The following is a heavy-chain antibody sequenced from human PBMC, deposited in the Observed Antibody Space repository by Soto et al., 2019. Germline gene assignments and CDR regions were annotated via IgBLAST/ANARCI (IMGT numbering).Heavy chain of an antibody. CDR1: GYNFTYYG. D-gene: IGHD5-18*01. CDR2: IDAYNGKT. V-gene: IGHV1-18*01. CDR3: ARDHFSRVGGTSDTNY. Sequence: QVQLVQSGTEVKKPGASVRVSCKASGYNFTYYGISWVRQAPGQGLEWMGWIDAYNGKTNYAQKWQGRVTMTTDTSTTTVYLDLRSLRSDDTAVYYCARDHFSRVGGTSDTNYWGQGILVTVSS. J-gene: IGHJ4*02.